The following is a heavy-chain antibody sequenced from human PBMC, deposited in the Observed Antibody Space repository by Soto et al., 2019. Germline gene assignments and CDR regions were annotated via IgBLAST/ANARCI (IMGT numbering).Heavy chain of an antibody. CDR1: GLTFSSYG. Sequence: QVQLVESGGGVVQPGRSLRLSCAASGLTFSSYGMHWVRQAPGKGLEWVAVISYDGSNKYYADSVKGRFTISRDNSKNTLYLQMNSLRAEDTAVYYCAKDRMDVWGQGTTVTVSS. J-gene: IGHJ6*02. CDR3: AKDRMDV. V-gene: IGHV3-30*18. CDR2: ISYDGSNK.